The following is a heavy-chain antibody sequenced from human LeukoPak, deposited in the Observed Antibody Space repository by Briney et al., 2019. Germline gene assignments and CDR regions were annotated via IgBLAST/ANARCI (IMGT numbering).Heavy chain of an antibody. D-gene: IGHD2-15*01. CDR2: ISAYNGNT. J-gene: IGHJ3*02. V-gene: IGHV1-18*01. Sequence: ASVSVSCKASGYTFTSYGISWVRQAPGQGLEWMGWISAYNGNTNYAQKLQGRVTMTTDTSTSTAYMELRSLRSDDTAVYYCARVLRALDAFDIWGQGTMVTVSS. CDR3: ARVLRALDAFDI. CDR1: GYTFTSYG.